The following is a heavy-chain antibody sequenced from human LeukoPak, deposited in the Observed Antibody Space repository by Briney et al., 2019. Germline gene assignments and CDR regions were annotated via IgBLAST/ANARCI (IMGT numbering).Heavy chain of an antibody. CDR2: IYWNDDK. CDR1: GFSLSTSGVG. V-gene: IGHV2-5*01. Sequence: SGPTLVNPTQTLTLTCTFSGFSLSTSGVGVGWIRQPPGKALEWLALIYWNDDKRYSPSLKSRLTITKDTSKNQVVLTMTNMDPVDTATYYCAHTEWEYQLPGVLYNWFDPWGQGTLVTVSS. CDR3: AHTEWEYQLPGVLYNWFDP. D-gene: IGHD2-2*01. J-gene: IGHJ5*02.